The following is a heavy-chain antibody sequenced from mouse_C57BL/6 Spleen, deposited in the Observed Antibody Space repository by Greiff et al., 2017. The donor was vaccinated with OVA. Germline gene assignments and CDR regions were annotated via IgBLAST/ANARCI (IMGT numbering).Heavy chain of an antibody. D-gene: IGHD1-1*01. Sequence: VQLQQSATVLARPGASVKMSCKTSGYTFTSYWMHWVKQRPGQGLEWIGAIYPGNSDTSYNQKFKGKAKLTAVTSASTAYMELSSLTNEDSAVYYCTRKDYYGSSPFDYWGQGTTLTVSS. CDR1: GYTFTSYW. J-gene: IGHJ2*01. CDR3: TRKDYYGSSPFDY. V-gene: IGHV1-5*01. CDR2: IYPGNSDT.